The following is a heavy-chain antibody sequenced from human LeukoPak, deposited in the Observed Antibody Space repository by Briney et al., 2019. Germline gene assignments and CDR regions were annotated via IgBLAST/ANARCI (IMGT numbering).Heavy chain of an antibody. CDR2: IHHTGYT. D-gene: IGHD6-13*01. Sequence: GSLRLSCVASGFTFSSYWMSWVRQTPGKGLECIAEIHHTGYTNYNPSLKSRVTISLDTSKNQISLNLSSVTAADTAVYYCARNEGIGVFDIWGQGTTVIVSS. CDR1: GFTFSSYW. J-gene: IGHJ3*02. V-gene: IGHV4-4*02. CDR3: ARNEGIGVFDI.